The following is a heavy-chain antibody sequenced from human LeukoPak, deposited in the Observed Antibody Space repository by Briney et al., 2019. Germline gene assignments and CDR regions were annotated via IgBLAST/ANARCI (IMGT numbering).Heavy chain of an antibody. CDR3: AKDNRRHYTSGPNPDSLH. V-gene: IGHV3-48*04. CDR2: ISSTSGTI. Sequence: GGSLRLSCAASGFTFSSYSMNWVRQAPGKGLEWVSYISSTSGTIHYADSVKGRFTISRDNAKNSLYLQMNSLRVEDTAFYYCAKDNRRHYTSGPNPDSLHWGQGALVTVSS. CDR1: GFTFSSYS. J-gene: IGHJ4*02. D-gene: IGHD6-19*01.